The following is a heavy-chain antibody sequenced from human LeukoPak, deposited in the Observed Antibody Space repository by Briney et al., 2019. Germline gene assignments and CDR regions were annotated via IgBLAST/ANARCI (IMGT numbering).Heavy chain of an antibody. D-gene: IGHD2-15*01. CDR3: ARGRRYCSGGSCYSKANYYYYYMDV. CDR2: IRYDGSNK. Sequence: PGGSLRLSCAASGFTFSSYGMHWVRQAPGKGLEWVAFIRYDGSNKYYADSVKGRFTISRDNSKNTLYLQINSLRAEDTAVYYCARGRRYCSGGSCYSKANYYYYYMDVWGKGTTVTISS. J-gene: IGHJ6*03. V-gene: IGHV3-30*02. CDR1: GFTFSSYG.